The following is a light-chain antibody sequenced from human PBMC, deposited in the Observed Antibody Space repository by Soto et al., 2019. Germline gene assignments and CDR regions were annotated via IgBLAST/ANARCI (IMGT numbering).Light chain of an antibody. J-gene: IGLJ3*02. CDR2: EVN. Sequence: QSALTQPASVSGSPGQSITISCTGTSSDVGGYNYVSWYQQHPGKAPKLMIYEVNNRPSGVSNRFSGSKSGNTASLTISGLQAEDEADYYCISYTTTSNWVFGGGTKLTVL. CDR3: ISYTTTSNWV. CDR1: SSDVGGYNY. V-gene: IGLV2-14*01.